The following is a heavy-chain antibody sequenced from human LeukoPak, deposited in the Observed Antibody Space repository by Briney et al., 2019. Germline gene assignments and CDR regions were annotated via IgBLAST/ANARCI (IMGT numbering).Heavy chain of an antibody. CDR2: IIPIFGTA. Sequence: SVKVSCKASGGTFSSYAISWVRQAPGQGLEWMGRIIPIFGTANYAQKFQGRVTITTDESTSTAYMELSRLRSEDTAVYYCARGAAAAGTSEYFQHWGQGTLVTVSS. D-gene: IGHD6-13*01. CDR3: ARGAAAAGTSEYFQH. CDR1: GGTFSSYA. V-gene: IGHV1-69*05. J-gene: IGHJ1*01.